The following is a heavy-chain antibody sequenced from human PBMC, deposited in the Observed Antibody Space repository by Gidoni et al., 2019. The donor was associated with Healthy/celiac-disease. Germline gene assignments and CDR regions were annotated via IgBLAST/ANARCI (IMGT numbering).Heavy chain of an antibody. Sequence: EVQLVESGGGLVKPGGSLRLSCSASGFTFSSYSMNWVRQAPGKGLEWVSSISTSSSYIYYADSVKGRFTISRDNAKNSLYLQMNSLRAEDTAVYYCARGDTAVDYWGQGTLVTVSS. CDR2: ISTSSSYI. D-gene: IGHD3-9*01. V-gene: IGHV3-21*01. CDR3: ARGDTAVDY. CDR1: GFTFSSYS. J-gene: IGHJ4*02.